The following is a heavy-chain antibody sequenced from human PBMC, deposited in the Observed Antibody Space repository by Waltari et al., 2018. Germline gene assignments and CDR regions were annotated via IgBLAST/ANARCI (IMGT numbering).Heavy chain of an antibody. CDR3: ARDPFIAVAGDDY. CDR2: IYTSGST. D-gene: IGHD6-19*01. Sequence: QVQLQESGPGLVKPSQTLSLTCTVSGGSISSGSYYWSWLRQPTGKGLEWIGYIYTSGSTNYNPSLKSRVTISVDTSKNQFSLKLSSVTAADTAVYYCARDPFIAVAGDDYWGQGTLVTVSS. CDR1: GGSISSGSYY. V-gene: IGHV4-61*09. J-gene: IGHJ4*02.